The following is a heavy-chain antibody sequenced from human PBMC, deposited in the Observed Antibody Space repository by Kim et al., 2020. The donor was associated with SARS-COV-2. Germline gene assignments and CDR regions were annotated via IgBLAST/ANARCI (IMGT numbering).Heavy chain of an antibody. CDR3: ASQSDYRNDY. CDR1: GGSIKNIEW. J-gene: IGHJ4*02. D-gene: IGHD4-17*01. V-gene: IGHV4-4*02. Sequence: SETLSLTCTVSGGSIKNIEWWSWVHQPPGKGLEWIGEINQSGYTNYNPSLKSRVTISIDKSNNQFSVRLDSVTAADTAMYFCASQSDYRNDYWGLGTLVIVSS. CDR2: INQSGYT.